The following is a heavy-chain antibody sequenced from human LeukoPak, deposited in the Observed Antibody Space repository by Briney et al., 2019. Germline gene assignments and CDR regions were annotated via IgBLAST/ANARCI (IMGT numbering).Heavy chain of an antibody. D-gene: IGHD3-22*01. CDR3: ARATHLYYYDSSGYNDY. V-gene: IGHV3-74*01. CDR2: INGDGSST. Sequence: GGSLRLSCAAAGFSFSNSWMAWVRQAPGKGLEWVSRINGDGSSTDYADSVKGRFTVSRDNAKNTLYLQMNSLRAEDTAVYYCARATHLYYYDSSGYNDYWGQGTLVTVSS. J-gene: IGHJ4*02. CDR1: GFSFSNSW.